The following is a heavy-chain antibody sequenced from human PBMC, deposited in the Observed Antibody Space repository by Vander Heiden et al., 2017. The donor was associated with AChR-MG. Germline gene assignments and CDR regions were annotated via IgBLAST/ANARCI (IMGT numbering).Heavy chain of an antibody. D-gene: IGHD2-15*01. CDR2: FSWYNDDI. CDR3: GRIDCRGGRCHSKH. Sequence: EVQLVESGGGLVQPGRSLRLSCVVSGFTFDDYAMHWGRQVPGKGLEWVSGFSWYNDDIVYADSVKGRFTISRDNAKNSLYLQMSNLRVDDTAFYYCGRIDCRGGRCHSKHWGQGTLVTVSS. J-gene: IGHJ4*02. V-gene: IGHV3-9*01. CDR1: GFTFDDYA.